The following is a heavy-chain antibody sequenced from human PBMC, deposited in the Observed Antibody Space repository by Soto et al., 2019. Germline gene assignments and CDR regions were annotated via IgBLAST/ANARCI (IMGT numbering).Heavy chain of an antibody. V-gene: IGHV3-72*01. CDR2: IRNRPNSYTT. Sequence: EVQLVESGGGLVQPGGSLRLSCAASGFTVSDHYMDWVRQAPGKGLEWVGRIRNRPNSYTTQYAASVKGRFAVLRDDSENLVYLQMNDLKTEDTAVYYCVRDSGRGFYFDYWGQGAQVTVSS. CDR3: VRDSGRGFYFDY. J-gene: IGHJ4*02. CDR1: GFTVSDHY. D-gene: IGHD3-10*01.